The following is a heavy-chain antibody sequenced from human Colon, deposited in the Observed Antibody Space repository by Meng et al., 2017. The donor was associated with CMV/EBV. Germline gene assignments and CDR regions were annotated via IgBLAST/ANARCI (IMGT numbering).Heavy chain of an antibody. D-gene: IGHD3-10*01. Sequence: SCTASGYTFTGNYIHWVRQAPGQGLEWMGWINPNSGGTHYPQKFRGWVTMTRDTSITTAYMELSRLKFDDTAIYYCARDSDFARFDPWGQGTLVTVSS. J-gene: IGHJ5*02. CDR2: INPNSGGT. CDR1: GYTFTGNY. V-gene: IGHV1-2*04. CDR3: ARDSDFARFDP.